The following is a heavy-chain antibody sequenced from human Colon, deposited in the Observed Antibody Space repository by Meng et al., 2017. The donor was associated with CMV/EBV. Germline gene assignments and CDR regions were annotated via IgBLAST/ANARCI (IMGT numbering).Heavy chain of an antibody. CDR3: ARDWLGFKVWFGP. CDR1: AYIFTDYY. V-gene: IGHV1-2*02. Sequence: CEASAYIFTDYYIRWVRQAPGQGLEWMGWINPNSGGTNYAQKFEGRVTMTRDTSISTAYMEMRRLTSDDTAVYYCARDWLGFKVWFGPWGQGTLVTVSS. J-gene: IGHJ5*02. D-gene: IGHD3-3*01. CDR2: INPNSGGT.